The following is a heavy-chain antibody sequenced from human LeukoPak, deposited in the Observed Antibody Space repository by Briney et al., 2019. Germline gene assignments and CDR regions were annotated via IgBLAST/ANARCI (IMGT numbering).Heavy chain of an antibody. J-gene: IGHJ6*03. Sequence: SETLSLTCTVSGGSISSSSYYWGWIRQPPGKGLEWIGSIYYSGSTYYNPSLKSRVTISVDTSKNQFSLKLSSVTAADTAVYYCARRSKNSYYMDVWGKGTTVTVSS. CDR1: GGSISSSSYY. CDR3: ARRSKNSYYMDV. V-gene: IGHV4-39*07. CDR2: IYYSGST.